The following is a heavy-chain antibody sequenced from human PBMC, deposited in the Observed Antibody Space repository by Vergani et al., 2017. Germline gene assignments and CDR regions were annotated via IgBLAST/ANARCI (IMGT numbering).Heavy chain of an antibody. Sequence: EVQLVESGGGLIQPGGSLRLSCAASGFTVSSNYMSWVRQAPGKGLEWVSAISGSGGNTYYADSVKGRFTISRDNSKNTLYLQMNSLRAEDTAVYYCARDRTVVTLRVFQHWGQGTLVTVSS. V-gene: IGHV3-23*04. CDR2: SGSGGNT. CDR1: GFTVSSNY. D-gene: IGHD4-23*01. CDR3: ARDRTVVTLRVFQH. J-gene: IGHJ1*01.